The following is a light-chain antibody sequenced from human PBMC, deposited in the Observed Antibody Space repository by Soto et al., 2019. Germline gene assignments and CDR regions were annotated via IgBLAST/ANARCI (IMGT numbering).Light chain of an antibody. J-gene: IGLJ2*01. V-gene: IGLV2-14*01. Sequence: QSVLTQPASVSGSPGQSITISCTGTSSDVGGYNYVSWYQQHPGKAPKLMIYDVSNRPSGVSNRFSGSKSGNTASLTISGLQAEDEADYFCSSYTSISTVVFGGDTKLTVL. CDR2: DVS. CDR1: SSDVGGYNY. CDR3: SSYTSISTVV.